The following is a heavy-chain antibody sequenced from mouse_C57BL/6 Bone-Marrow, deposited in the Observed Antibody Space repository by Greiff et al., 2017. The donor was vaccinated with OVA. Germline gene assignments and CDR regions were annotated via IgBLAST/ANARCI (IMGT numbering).Heavy chain of an antibody. J-gene: IGHJ4*01. V-gene: IGHV5-12*01. D-gene: IGHD2-3*01. CDR3: ASIYDGYYEDAMDY. CDR2: ISNGGGST. Sequence: DVQLVESGGGLVQPGGSLKLSCAASGFTFSDYYMYWVRQTPEKRLEWVAYISNGGGSTYYPDTVKGRFTISRDNAKNTLYLQMSRLKSDDTAMYYCASIYDGYYEDAMDYWGQGTSVTVSS. CDR1: GFTFSDYY.